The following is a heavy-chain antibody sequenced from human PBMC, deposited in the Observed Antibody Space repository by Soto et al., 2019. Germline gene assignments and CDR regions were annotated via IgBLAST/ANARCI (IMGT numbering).Heavy chain of an antibody. CDR1: GYTFSDYY. D-gene: IGHD2-15*01. CDR2: MNPKSGGT. Sequence: ASVKVSCTASGYTFSDYYTHWVRQAPGQGLEWMGWMNPKSGGTYFAQKFQGRVTLTRDTSISTAYMEVNRLRSDDTAVYYCTRENIENRDGLYRDFERWGLGETVTVS. CDR3: TRENIENRDGLYRDFER. J-gene: IGHJ3*01. V-gene: IGHV1-2*02.